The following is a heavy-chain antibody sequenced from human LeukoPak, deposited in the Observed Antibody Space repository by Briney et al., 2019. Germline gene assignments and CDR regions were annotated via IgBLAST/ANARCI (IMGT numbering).Heavy chain of an antibody. CDR2: IIPIFGTA. CDR3: ARALYSSGWYLVWFDP. J-gene: IGHJ5*02. V-gene: IGHV1-69*13. D-gene: IGHD6-19*01. CDR1: GYTFTGYY. Sequence: SVKVSCKASGYTFTGYYMHWVRQAPGQGLEWMGGIIPIFGTANYAQKFQGRVTITADESTGTAYMELSSLRSEDTAVYYCARALYSSGWYLVWFDPWGQGTLVTVSS.